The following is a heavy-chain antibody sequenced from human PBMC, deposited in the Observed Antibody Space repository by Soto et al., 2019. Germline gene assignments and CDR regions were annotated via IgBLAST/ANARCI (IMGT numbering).Heavy chain of an antibody. Sequence: SETLSLTCAVYGGSFSSYHWSWIRQTPGKGLVWIGEINHLTTPNYNPSLKSRVIITLDTPKNQFSLKLSSVTAADTAVYYCARGYDTALAPIFWGQGILVTVSS. J-gene: IGHJ4*02. CDR1: GGSFSSYH. CDR2: INHLTTP. D-gene: IGHD5-18*01. CDR3: ARGYDTALAPIF. V-gene: IGHV4-34*01.